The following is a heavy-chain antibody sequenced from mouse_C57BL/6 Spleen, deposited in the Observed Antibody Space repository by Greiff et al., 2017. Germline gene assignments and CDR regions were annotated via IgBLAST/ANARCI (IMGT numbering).Heavy chain of an antibody. Sequence: VMLVESGGGLVKPGGSLKLSCAASGFTFSSYAMSWVRQTPEKRLEWVATISDGGSYTYYPDNVKGRFTISRDNAKNNLYLQMSHLKSEDTAMYYCARDFTTVVAPYYAMDYWGQGTSVTVSS. D-gene: IGHD1-1*01. V-gene: IGHV5-4*01. CDR3: ARDFTTVVAPYYAMDY. J-gene: IGHJ4*01. CDR1: GFTFSSYA. CDR2: ISDGGSYT.